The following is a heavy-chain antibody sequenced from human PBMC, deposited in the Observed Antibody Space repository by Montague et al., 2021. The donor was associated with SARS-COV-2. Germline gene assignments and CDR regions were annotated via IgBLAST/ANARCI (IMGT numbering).Heavy chain of an antibody. Sequence: SETLSLTCTVSGYSISSGYYWGWIRQPPGKGLEWIGSIHHSGSTYYNPSLKSRVTISVDTSKNQFSLKLSSVTAADTAVYYCARERRSCSGGSCYSGWFDPWGQGTLVTVSS. D-gene: IGHD2-15*01. V-gene: IGHV4-38-2*02. CDR2: IHHSGST. CDR3: ARERRSCSGGSCYSGWFDP. CDR1: GYSISSGYY. J-gene: IGHJ5*02.